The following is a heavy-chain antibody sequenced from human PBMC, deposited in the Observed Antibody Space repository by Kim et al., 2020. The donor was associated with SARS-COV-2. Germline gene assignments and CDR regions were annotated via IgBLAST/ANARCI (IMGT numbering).Heavy chain of an antibody. V-gene: IGHV4-61*01. Sequence: SETLSLTCTLSGGSVSSSSHHWSWIRQPPGKGLEWIGYIYYNGLTNYNPSLKSRVTISLDTSKNQISLRLNSVTAADTAVYYCARWTYTPGSRPIDFWGQRTLGSVSS. J-gene: IGHJ4*02. CDR3: ARWTYTPGSRPIDF. CDR2: IYYNGLT. D-gene: IGHD3-10*01. CDR1: GGSVSSSSHH.